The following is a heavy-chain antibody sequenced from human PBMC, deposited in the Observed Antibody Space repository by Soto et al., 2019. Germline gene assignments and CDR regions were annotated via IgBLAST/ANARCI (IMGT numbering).Heavy chain of an antibody. J-gene: IGHJ4*02. CDR3: ARDGGRSGSHRVWYYFDY. V-gene: IGHV3-33*01. D-gene: IGHD1-26*01. CDR1: GFTFSSYG. Sequence: GGSLRLSCAASGFTFSSYGMHWVRQAPGKGLEWVAVIWYDGSNKYYADSVKGRFTISRDNSKNTLYLQMNSLRAEDTAVYYCARDGGRSGSHRVWYYFDYWGQGTLVTVSS. CDR2: IWYDGSNK.